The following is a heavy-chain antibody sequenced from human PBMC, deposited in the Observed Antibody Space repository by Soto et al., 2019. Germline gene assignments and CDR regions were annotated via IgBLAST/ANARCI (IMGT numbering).Heavy chain of an antibody. J-gene: IGHJ4*02. V-gene: IGHV3-30*03. Sequence: QVQLVESGGGVVQPGRSLRLSCAASGFTFSSYGMHWVRQAPGKGLEWVAVISYDGSNKYYADSVKGRFTISRDNSKNTLYLQMNSLRAEDTAVYYCAPWFGAFDYWGQGTLVTAS. CDR2: ISYDGSNK. D-gene: IGHD3-10*01. CDR3: APWFGAFDY. CDR1: GFTFSSYG.